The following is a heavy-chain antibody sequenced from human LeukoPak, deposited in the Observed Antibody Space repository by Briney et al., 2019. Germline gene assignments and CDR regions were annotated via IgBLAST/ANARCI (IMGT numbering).Heavy chain of an antibody. CDR3: ARDSLVVVGAFDI. V-gene: IGHV4-59*01. Sequence: SETLSLTCTVSGGSIRTYYWSWIRQPPGKGLEWIGYIYYSGSTNYNPSLKSRVTISVDTSKNQFSLKLSSVTAADTAVYYCARDSLVVVGAFDIWGQGTMVTVSS. J-gene: IGHJ3*02. D-gene: IGHD3-22*01. CDR2: IYYSGST. CDR1: GGSIRTYY.